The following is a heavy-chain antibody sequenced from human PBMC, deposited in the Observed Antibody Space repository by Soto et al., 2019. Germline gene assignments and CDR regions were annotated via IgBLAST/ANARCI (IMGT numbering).Heavy chain of an antibody. V-gene: IGHV4-31*03. CDR1: GGSISSGGYY. J-gene: IGHJ4*02. Sequence: QVQLQESGPGLVKPSQTLSLTCTVSGGSISSGGYYWSWIRQHPGKGLEWIGYIYYSGSTYYNPSLKSRVTISVDTSKNQFSLKLSSVTAADTAVYYCARGVGSFDTAMWYFDYWGQGTLVTVSS. CDR3: ARGVGSFDTAMWYFDY. D-gene: IGHD5-18*01. CDR2: IYYSGST.